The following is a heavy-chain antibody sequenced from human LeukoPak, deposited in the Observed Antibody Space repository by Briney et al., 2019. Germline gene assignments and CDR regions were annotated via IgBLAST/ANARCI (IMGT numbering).Heavy chain of an antibody. J-gene: IGHJ4*02. CDR3: ARDRYYGSGSYYNLIDY. V-gene: IGHV1-69*13. Sequence: ASVKVSCKASGGTFSSYAISWVRQAPGQGLEWMGGIIPMSGTANYAQKFQGRVTITADESTTTAYMELSSLRSEDTAVYYCARDRYYGSGSYYNLIDYWGQGTLVTVSS. CDR2: IIPMSGTA. D-gene: IGHD3-10*01. CDR1: GGTFSSYA.